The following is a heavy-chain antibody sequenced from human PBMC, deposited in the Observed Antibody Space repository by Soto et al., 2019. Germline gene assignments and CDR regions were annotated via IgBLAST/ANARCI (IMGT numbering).Heavy chain of an antibody. V-gene: IGHV1-8*02. D-gene: IGHD2-15*01. Sequence: ASVKVSCKASGYTFTSYGISWVRQAPGQGLEWMGWMSANSGNTSYAQKFQGRVTMTRNTSISTAYMELSSLRSEDTAVYYCASAECSGGSCYLNEYAFDIWGQGTMVTVSS. CDR3: ASAECSGGSCYLNEYAFDI. J-gene: IGHJ3*02. CDR2: MSANSGNT. CDR1: GYTFTSYG.